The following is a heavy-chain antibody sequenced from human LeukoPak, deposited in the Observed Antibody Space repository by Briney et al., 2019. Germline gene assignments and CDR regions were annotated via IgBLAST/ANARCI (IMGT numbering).Heavy chain of an antibody. J-gene: IGHJ4*02. Sequence: GGSLRLSCSASGFTFSTYAMRWVRQAPGKGLEFVSAISSNGGSTFYADSVKGRFIISRDNSKDTLYLQMSSLRAEDTAVYYCVKSAYSGSYFSLDYWGQGTLVTVSS. CDR3: VKSAYSGSYFSLDY. CDR1: GFTFSTYA. V-gene: IGHV3-64D*09. D-gene: IGHD1-26*01. CDR2: ISSNGGST.